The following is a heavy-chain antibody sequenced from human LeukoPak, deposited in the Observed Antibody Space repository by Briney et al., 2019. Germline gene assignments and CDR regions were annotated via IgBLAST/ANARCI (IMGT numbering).Heavy chain of an antibody. CDR2: IYHSGST. D-gene: IGHD4-23*01. CDR3: ARGVSVTHWYFDL. CDR1: GGSISSGGYS. J-gene: IGHJ2*01. V-gene: IGHV4-30-2*01. Sequence: PSETLSLTCALSGGSISSGGYSWRWIRQPPGKGLEWIGYIYHSGSTYYNPSLKSRVTISVDRSKNQFSLKLSSVTAADTAVYYCARGVSVTHWYFDLWGRGTLVTVSS.